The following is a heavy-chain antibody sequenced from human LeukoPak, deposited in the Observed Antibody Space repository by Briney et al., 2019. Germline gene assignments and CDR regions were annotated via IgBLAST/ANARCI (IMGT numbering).Heavy chain of an antibody. Sequence: GGSLRLSCAASGFTFSNAWMSWVRQAPGKGLEWVGRIKSKANSYATAYAASVKGRFTISRDDSKNTAYLQMNSLKTEDTAVYYCTSSSTMVRGVINWGQGTLVTVSS. J-gene: IGHJ4*02. CDR3: TSSSTMVRGVIN. CDR1: GFTFSNAW. V-gene: IGHV3-73*01. CDR2: IKSKANSYAT. D-gene: IGHD3-10*01.